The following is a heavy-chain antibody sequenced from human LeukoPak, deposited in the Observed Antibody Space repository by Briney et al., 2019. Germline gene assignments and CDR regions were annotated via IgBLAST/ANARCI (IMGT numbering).Heavy chain of an antibody. CDR1: GGTFSSYA. CDR2: IIPIFGTA. V-gene: IGHV1-69*13. Sequence: GASVKVSCKASGGTFSSYAISWVRQAPGQGLEWMGGIIPIFGTANYAQKFQGRVTITADESTSTAYMELSSLRSEDTAVYYCARVLDPGYSYGPSFDYWGQGTLVTVSS. CDR3: ARVLDPGYSYGPSFDY. J-gene: IGHJ4*02. D-gene: IGHD5-18*01.